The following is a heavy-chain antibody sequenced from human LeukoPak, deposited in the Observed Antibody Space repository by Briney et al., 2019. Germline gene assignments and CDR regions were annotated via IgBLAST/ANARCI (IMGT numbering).Heavy chain of an antibody. J-gene: IGHJ3*02. CDR1: GFTFSSFV. D-gene: IGHD2-15*01. CDR2: ISGSGGST. CDR3: VRYCNGGNCYRDAFDI. Sequence: GGSLRLSCAASGFTFSSFVMSWVRQAPGKGLEWVSAISGSGGSTFYADSVKGRFSISRDNSKNTLYLQMNILRAEDTAVYYCVRYCNGGNCYRDAFDIWGQGTMVTVSS. V-gene: IGHV3-23*01.